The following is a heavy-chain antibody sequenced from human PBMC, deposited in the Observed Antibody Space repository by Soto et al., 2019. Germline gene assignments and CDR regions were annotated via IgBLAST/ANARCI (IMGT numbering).Heavy chain of an antibody. J-gene: IGHJ6*02. V-gene: IGHV3-7*01. D-gene: IGHD3-16*01. CDR2: IKQGGNEK. Sequence: GRQAPGKGLEWVANIKQGGNEKFYVDSVKGRFTISRDNNKKSLYLQMDSLRVEDTAVYYCVGALTYEVPYYYYGMDVWGQGTTVTVSS. CDR3: VGALTYEVPYYYYGMDV.